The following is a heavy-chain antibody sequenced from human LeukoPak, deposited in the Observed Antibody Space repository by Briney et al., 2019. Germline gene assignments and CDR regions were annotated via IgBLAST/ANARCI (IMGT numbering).Heavy chain of an antibody. Sequence: KCVESLKISCEGSGYSFSNYWIGWVRQMPGKGLEWMGIIYPGDYETRYSPSFQGLVTISVDKSISTAYLQWSSLKASDTAMYYCAIPPGYCGNDCSFDHWGQGTLVTVSS. V-gene: IGHV5-51*01. J-gene: IGHJ4*02. CDR1: GYSFSNYW. CDR2: IYPGDYET. CDR3: AIPPGYCGNDCSFDH. D-gene: IGHD2-21*02.